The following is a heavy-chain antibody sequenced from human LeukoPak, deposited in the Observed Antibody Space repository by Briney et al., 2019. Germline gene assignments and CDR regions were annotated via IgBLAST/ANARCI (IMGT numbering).Heavy chain of an antibody. V-gene: IGHV3-30*02. CDR3: AKAGRGEDYYYYYMDV. CDR1: GFTFSSYG. CDR2: IRYDGSNK. Sequence: GGSLRLSCAASGFTFSSYGMHWVRQAPGKGLEWVASIRYDGSNKYYADSVKGRFTISRDNSKNTLYLQMNSLRAEDTAVYYCAKAGRGEDYYYYYMDVWGKGTTVTVSS. J-gene: IGHJ6*03. D-gene: IGHD3-10*01.